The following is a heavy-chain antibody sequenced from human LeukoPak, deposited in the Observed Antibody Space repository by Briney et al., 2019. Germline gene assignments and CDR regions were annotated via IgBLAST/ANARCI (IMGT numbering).Heavy chain of an antibody. V-gene: IGHV3-48*01. J-gene: IGHJ4*02. CDR2: ISSSGNII. CDR3: ATWGTGWYKYYFDF. CDR1: GSTFSNYA. Sequence: GGSLRLSCAASGSTFSNYAMSWVRQAPGKGLEWVSYISSSGNIIYYADSVKGRFTISRDNAKNSLYLQMNSLRAEDTAVYYCATWGTGWYKYYFDFWGQGTLVTVSS. D-gene: IGHD6-19*01.